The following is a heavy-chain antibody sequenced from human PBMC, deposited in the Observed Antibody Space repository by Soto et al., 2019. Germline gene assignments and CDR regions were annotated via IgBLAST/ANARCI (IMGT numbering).Heavy chain of an antibody. J-gene: IGHJ6*02. D-gene: IGHD3-10*01. CDR2: ISYDGSNK. CDR3: ARAGGSGRPLYYYYYGMDV. CDR1: GFTFSSYA. Sequence: LRLSCAASGFTFSSYAMHWVRQAPGKGLEWVAVISYDGSNKYYADSVKGRFTISRDNSKNTLYLQMNSLRAEDTAVYYCARAGGSGRPLYYYYYGMDVWGQGTTVTVSS. V-gene: IGHV3-30-3*01.